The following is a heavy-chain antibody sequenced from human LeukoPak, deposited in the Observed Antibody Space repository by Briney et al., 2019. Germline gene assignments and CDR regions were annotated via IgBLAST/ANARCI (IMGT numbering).Heavy chain of an antibody. V-gene: IGHV5-51*01. CDR3: ARSRAETVPVWGSYRHHDAFDI. Sequence: GESLKISCKGSGYSFTNYWIGWVRQMPGKSLEWMVVIYPGVSDTTYKPSFQGQVTISADKSISTAYLQWSSLKASDTAMYYCARSRAETVPVWGSYRHHDAFDIWGQGTMVTVSS. J-gene: IGHJ3*02. CDR2: IYPGVSDT. CDR1: GYSFTNYW. D-gene: IGHD3-16*02.